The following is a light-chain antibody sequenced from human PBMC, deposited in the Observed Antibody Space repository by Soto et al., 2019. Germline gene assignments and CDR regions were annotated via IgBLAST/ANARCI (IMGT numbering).Light chain of an antibody. CDR2: EAA. CDR1: SDDIGANNY. Sequence: QSVLTQPASVSGSPGQSITISCTGTSDDIGANNYVSWYQHHPGKAPKILIYEAANRPSGISHRFSGSKSGNTASLTISGLQAEDAADYFCTSYTSASTLVFGGGTKVTVL. V-gene: IGLV2-14*01. J-gene: IGLJ2*01. CDR3: TSYTSASTLV.